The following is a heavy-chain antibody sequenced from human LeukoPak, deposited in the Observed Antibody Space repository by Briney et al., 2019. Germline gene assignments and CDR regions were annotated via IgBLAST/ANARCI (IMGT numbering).Heavy chain of an antibody. CDR3: AAWDESLRAFAV. CDR1: GDSMSGYC. CDR2: ICNGGDT. V-gene: IGHV4-59*03. D-gene: IGHD1-26*01. J-gene: IGHJ3*01. Sequence: SETLSLTCTISGDSMSGYCWNRIRQSAGKGPQWIGYICNGGDTNNNPPLNSRVSISLDRSRKEFFLNLNSMTAADTAVYYCAAWDESLRAFAVWGQGTRVTVSS.